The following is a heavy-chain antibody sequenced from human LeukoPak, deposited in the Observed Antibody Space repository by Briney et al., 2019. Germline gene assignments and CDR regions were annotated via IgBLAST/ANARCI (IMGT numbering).Heavy chain of an antibody. J-gene: IGHJ6*03. CDR1: GFTFSSYA. CDR3: AKATSYGTAYYYYYYMDV. D-gene: IGHD4-17*01. Sequence: PGGSLRLSCAASGFTFSSYAMSWVRQAPGKGLEWVSAISGSGGSTYYADSVKGRFTISRDNSKNTLYLQMNSLRAEDTAVYYCAKATSYGTAYYYYYYMDVWGKGTTVTVSS. V-gene: IGHV3-23*01. CDR2: ISGSGGST.